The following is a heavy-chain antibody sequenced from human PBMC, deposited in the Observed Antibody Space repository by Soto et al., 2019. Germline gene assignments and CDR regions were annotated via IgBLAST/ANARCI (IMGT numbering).Heavy chain of an antibody. CDR3: TRLISAAQDY. CDR2: IRDRAYNYAT. Sequence: EVLLVESGGGVVQPGGSLKLSCAAAGYVFKDSSIHWVRQASGKGLEWVGRIRDRAYNYATAYTASVKGRFTVSRDGSNNTAYLQMDSLKTEDTAIYYCTRLISAAQDYWGQGTLVTVSS. D-gene: IGHD3-10*01. V-gene: IGHV3-73*01. CDR1: GYVFKDSS. J-gene: IGHJ4*02.